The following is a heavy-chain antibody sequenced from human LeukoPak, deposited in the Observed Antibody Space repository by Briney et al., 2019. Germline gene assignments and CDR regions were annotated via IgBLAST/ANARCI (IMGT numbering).Heavy chain of an antibody. CDR1: GFTVSSNY. J-gene: IGHJ4*02. CDR2: IGTAADT. CDR3: ARGLMKYCNHTSCPFDY. Sequence: GGSLRLSCAASGFTVSSNYMSWVRQATGKGLEWVSAIGTAADTFYPGSVKGRFTISRENDKNSMYLHMNSLRAEDTAVYYCARGLMKYCNHTSCPFDYWGQGILVTVSS. V-gene: IGHV3-13*01. D-gene: IGHD2-2*01.